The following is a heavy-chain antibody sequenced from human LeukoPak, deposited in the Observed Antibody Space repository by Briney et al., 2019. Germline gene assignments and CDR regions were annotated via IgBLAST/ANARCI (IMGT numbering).Heavy chain of an antibody. V-gene: IGHV1-46*01. CDR2: INPSGGST. CDR1: GYTFTSYY. D-gene: IGHD6-19*01. CDR3: ARDIAVADNGDY. J-gene: IGHJ4*02. Sequence: GASVKVSCKASGYTFTSYYMHWVRQAPGQGLEWMGIINPSGGSTSYAQKFQGRVTVTRDTSISTAYMELSRLRSGDTAVYYCARDIAVADNGDYWGQGTLVTVSS.